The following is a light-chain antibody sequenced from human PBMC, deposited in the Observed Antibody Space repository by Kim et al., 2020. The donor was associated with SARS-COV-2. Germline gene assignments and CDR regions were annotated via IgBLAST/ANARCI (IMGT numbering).Light chain of an antibody. V-gene: IGKV3-20*01. CDR3: QQYGSSPLT. J-gene: IGKJ3*01. Sequence: EIVLTQSPGTLSLSPGETATLSCRASKSVDSSYLAWYQQKPGQAPRLLIYGASSMATGIPDRFSGSGSGTDFILTISRLEPEDFAVYYCQQYGSSPLTFGPGTKVDIK. CDR2: GAS. CDR1: KSVDSSY.